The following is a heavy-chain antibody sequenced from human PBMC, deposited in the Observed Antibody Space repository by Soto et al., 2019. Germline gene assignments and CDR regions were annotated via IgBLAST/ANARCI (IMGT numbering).Heavy chain of an antibody. V-gene: IGHV2-5*02. CDR2: IYWDDEK. Sequence: QITLKESGPTLVKPTQTLTLTCTFSGFSLSTSGVGVGWIRQPPGKALEWLAIIYWDDEKRYSPSLKTRLTVTKDTSKNQVVLTMTNVDPVDTATYYCAHRAYVDSGKQFDHWGQGTLVSVSS. D-gene: IGHD3-16*01. CDR1: GFSLSTSGVG. J-gene: IGHJ4*02. CDR3: AHRAYVDSGKQFDH.